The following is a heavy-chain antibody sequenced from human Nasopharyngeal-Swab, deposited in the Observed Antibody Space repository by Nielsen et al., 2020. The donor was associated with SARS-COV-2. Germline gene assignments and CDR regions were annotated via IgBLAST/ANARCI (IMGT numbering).Heavy chain of an antibody. CDR2: ISHSGST. Sequence: SETLSLTCSVSGDSISTYYWSWIRQPPGKGLEWIGYISHSGSTNYNPSLKSRVTISVDTSKNQFSLKLTSVTAADTAVYYCARGLDARGQGTLVTVSS. CDR1: GDSISTYY. J-gene: IGHJ5*02. CDR3: ARGLDA. V-gene: IGHV4-59*13.